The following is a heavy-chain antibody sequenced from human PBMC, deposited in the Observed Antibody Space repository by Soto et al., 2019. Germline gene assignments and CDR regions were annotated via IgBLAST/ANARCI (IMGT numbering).Heavy chain of an antibody. CDR1: GGSIRSYY. V-gene: IGHV4-59*01. CDR2: FYHSGNS. D-gene: IGHD5-18*01. J-gene: IGHJ6*02. Sequence: SDPLSPTFSVSGGSIRSYYWSWIRQSPEKGLEWIGYFYHSGNSNYNPSLKSRVTISVDTSKNQLSLSLRSVTAADTAVYFCARISSVDPYGYVNGGLDVWGQGTTVTVSS. CDR3: ARISSVDPYGYVNGGLDV.